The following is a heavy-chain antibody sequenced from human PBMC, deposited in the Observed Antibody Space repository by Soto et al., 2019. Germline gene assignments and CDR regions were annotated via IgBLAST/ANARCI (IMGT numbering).Heavy chain of an antibody. V-gene: IGHV1-18*01. J-gene: IGHJ4*02. CDR1: GYTFTSYG. CDR3: ARLYDFWSGYYLGGDY. Sequence: ASVKVSCKASGYTFTSYGISWVRQAPGQGLEWMGWISAYNGNTNYAQKLQGRVTMTTDTSTSTAYMELRSLRSDDTAVYYCARLYDFWSGYYLGGDYWGQGTLVTVSS. CDR2: ISAYNGNT. D-gene: IGHD3-3*01.